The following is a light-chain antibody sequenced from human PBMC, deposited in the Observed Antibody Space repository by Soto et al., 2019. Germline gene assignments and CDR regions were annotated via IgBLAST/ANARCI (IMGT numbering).Light chain of an antibody. CDR3: QQASSFHLT. CDR1: QLISSW. Sequence: IQMTQSPSSVSASVGDSVTITCRASQLISSWLAWYQVKPGKAPKLLIYGASNQESGVPSRFSGSESGTLFTLTINSLQREDFATYYCQQASSFHLTFGGWTTVEI. V-gene: IGKV1-12*01. CDR2: GAS. J-gene: IGKJ4*01.